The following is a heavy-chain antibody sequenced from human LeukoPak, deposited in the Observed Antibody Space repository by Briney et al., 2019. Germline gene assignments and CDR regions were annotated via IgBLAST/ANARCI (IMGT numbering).Heavy chain of an antibody. CDR2: IIPILGIA. J-gene: IGHJ4*02. CDR3: AREVVEMATIRYWYFDY. CDR1: GGTFSSYA. Sequence: GSSAKVSCKASGGTFSSYAISWVRQAPGQGLEWMGRIIPILGIANYAQKFQGRVTITADKSTSTAYMELSSLRSEDTAVYYYAREVVEMATIRYWYFDYWGQGTLVTVSS. V-gene: IGHV1-69*04. D-gene: IGHD5-24*01.